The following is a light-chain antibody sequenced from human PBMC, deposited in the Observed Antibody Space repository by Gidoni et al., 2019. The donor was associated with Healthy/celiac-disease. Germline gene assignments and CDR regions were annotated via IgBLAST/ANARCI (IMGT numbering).Light chain of an antibody. CDR3: QQYNNWPSCS. CDR1: QSVSSN. Sequence: DIVMTQSPATLSVSPGERATLSCRASQSVSSNLAWYQQKPGQAPRLLIYGASTRATGIPARFSCSGSGTEFTLTISSLQSEDFAVYYCQQYNNWPSCSFGQGTKLEIK. V-gene: IGKV3-15*01. J-gene: IGKJ2*04. CDR2: GAS.